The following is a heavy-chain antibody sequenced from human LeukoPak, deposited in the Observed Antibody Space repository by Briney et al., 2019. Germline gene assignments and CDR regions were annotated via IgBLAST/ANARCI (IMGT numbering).Heavy chain of an antibody. CDR3: ARAFGSIVGALYYYYGMDV. CDR2: ISSSSSYI. CDR1: GFTFSSYS. V-gene: IGHV3-21*01. Sequence: PGGSLRLSCAASGFTFSSYSMNWVRQAPGKGLEGVSSISSSSSYIYYADSVKGRFTISRDNAKNSLYLQMNSLRAEDTAVYYCARAFGSIVGALYYYYGMDVWGQGTTVTVSS. D-gene: IGHD1-26*01. J-gene: IGHJ6*02.